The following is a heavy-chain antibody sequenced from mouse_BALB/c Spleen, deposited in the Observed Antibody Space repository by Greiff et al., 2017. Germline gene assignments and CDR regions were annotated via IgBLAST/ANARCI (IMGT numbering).Heavy chain of an antibody. CDR1: GYSITSGYY. CDR3: AEDYGYDDGSWFAY. CDR2: ISYDGSN. D-gene: IGHD2-2*01. Sequence: EVQLQESGPGLVKPSQSLSLTCSVTGYSITSGYYWNWIRQFPGNKLEWMGYISYDGSNNYNPSLKNRISITRDTSKNQFFLKLNSVTTEDTATYYCAEDYGYDDGSWFAYWGQGTLVTVSA. J-gene: IGHJ3*01. V-gene: IGHV3-6*02.